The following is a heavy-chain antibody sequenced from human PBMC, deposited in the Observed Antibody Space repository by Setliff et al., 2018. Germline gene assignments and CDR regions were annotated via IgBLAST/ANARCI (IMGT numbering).Heavy chain of an antibody. J-gene: IGHJ6*04. V-gene: IGHV3-48*01. CDR3: ARSYNFWSGPALDV. Sequence: PGGSMRLSCAASGFTFSDYSMNWVRQAPGKGLEWVSDISSSSSTIYYADSVKGRFTISRDNAKNSLYLQMNSLRAEDTAVYYCARSYNFWSGPALDVWGKGTTVTVSS. CDR2: ISSSSSTI. CDR1: GFTFSDYS. D-gene: IGHD3-3*01.